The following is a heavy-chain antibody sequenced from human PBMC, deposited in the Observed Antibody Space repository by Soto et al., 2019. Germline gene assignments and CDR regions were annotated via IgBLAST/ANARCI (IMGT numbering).Heavy chain of an antibody. J-gene: IGHJ4*02. Sequence: QVQLVQSGAEVKKPGASVKVSCKASGYTFTSYDINWVRQATGQGLEWMGWMNPNSGNTGYAQKFQGRVTMTRNTPISTAYMELSSLRSEATAVYYCAITHLRFGEHHYWGQGTLVTVSS. CDR3: AITHLRFGEHHY. CDR1: GYTFTSYD. V-gene: IGHV1-8*01. CDR2: MNPNSGNT. D-gene: IGHD3-10*01.